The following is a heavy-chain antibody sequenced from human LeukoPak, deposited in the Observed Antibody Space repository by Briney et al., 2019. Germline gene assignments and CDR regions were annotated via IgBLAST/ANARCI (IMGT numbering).Heavy chain of an antibody. CDR3: AKGGLRYCSSTSCWGHFDY. CDR2: IRSKAYGGTT. J-gene: IGHJ4*02. D-gene: IGHD2-2*01. V-gene: IGHV3-49*04. CDR1: GFTFGDYA. Sequence: PGGSLRLSCTASGFTFGDYAMSWVRQAPGKGLEWVGFIRSKAYGGTTEYAASVKGRFTISRDDSKSIAYLQMNSLRAEDTAVYYCAKGGLRYCSSTSCWGHFDYWGQGTLVTVSS.